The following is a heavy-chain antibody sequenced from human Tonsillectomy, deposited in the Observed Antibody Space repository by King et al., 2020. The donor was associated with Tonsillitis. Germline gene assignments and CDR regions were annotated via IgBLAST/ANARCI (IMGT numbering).Heavy chain of an antibody. CDR2: IYYSGTT. J-gene: IGHJ6*03. CDR3: AGGDYYYDSSGYSHYFYMDV. D-gene: IGHD3-22*01. CDR1: GGSINSYY. Sequence: VQLQESGPGLVKPSETLSLTCTVSGGSINSYYWSWIRQPPGKGLEWIGYIYYSGTTNYNPSLKSRVTISLDTSKKQFSLKLSSVTAADTAIYYCAGGDYYYDSSGYSHYFYMDVWGKGTTVTVSS. V-gene: IGHV4-59*01.